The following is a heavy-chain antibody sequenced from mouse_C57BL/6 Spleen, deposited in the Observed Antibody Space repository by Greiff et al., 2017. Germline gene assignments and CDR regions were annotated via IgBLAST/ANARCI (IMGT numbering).Heavy chain of an antibody. CDR3: ARIPRNWDDAMDY. CDR2: IYPGSGST. J-gene: IGHJ4*01. V-gene: IGHV1-55*01. D-gene: IGHD4-1*01. Sequence: VQLQQPGAELVKPGASVKMSCKASGYTFTSYWITWVKQRPGQGLEWIGDIYPGSGSTNYNEKFKSKATLTVDTSSSTAYMQLSSLTSEDSAVYYCARIPRNWDDAMDYWGQGTSVTVSS. CDR1: GYTFTSYW.